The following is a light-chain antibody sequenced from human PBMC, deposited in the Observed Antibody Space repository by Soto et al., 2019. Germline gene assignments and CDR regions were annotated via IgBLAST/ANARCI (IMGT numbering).Light chain of an antibody. Sequence: AIQMTQSPSSLSASVGDRVTISCRASQGIGNALAWYQQKPGKPPKVLIYGASNLQSGVPPRFSGSGSGTDFTHAISSLQPEDSVTYFCLKDINYPWTFGKGTKVEIK. CDR3: LKDINYPWT. CDR1: QGIGNA. CDR2: GAS. V-gene: IGKV1-6*01. J-gene: IGKJ1*01.